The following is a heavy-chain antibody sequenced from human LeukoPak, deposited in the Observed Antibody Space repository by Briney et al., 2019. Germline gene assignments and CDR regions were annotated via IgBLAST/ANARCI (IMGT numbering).Heavy chain of an antibody. V-gene: IGHV1-46*01. J-gene: IGHJ4*02. CDR3: ARRGYSYDLDY. CDR1: GYTFTRYY. CDR2: INPSGGST. Sequence: GASVKVSCKASGYTFTRYYMHWVRQAPGQGLEWMGIINPSGGSTGYAQKFQGRVTMTRDTSTSTVYVELSSLRSEDTAVYYCARRGYSYDLDYWGQGTLVTASS. D-gene: IGHD5-18*01.